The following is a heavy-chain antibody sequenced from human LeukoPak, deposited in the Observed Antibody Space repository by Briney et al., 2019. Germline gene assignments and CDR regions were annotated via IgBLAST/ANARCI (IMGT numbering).Heavy chain of an antibody. CDR1: GFTFSNYW. J-gene: IGHJ4*02. Sequence: PGGSLRLSCAASGFTFSNYWMSWVRQAPGKGLEWVANIKHDGSEKYYVDSVKGRFTISRDNAKNSLYLQMNSLRAEDTAVYYCARSYYYDSSGYYNYWGQGTLVTVSS. D-gene: IGHD3-22*01. CDR2: IKHDGSEK. V-gene: IGHV3-7*01. CDR3: ARSYYYDSSGYYNY.